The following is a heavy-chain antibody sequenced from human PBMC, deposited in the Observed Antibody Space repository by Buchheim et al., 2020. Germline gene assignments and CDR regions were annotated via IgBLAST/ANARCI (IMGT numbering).Heavy chain of an antibody. J-gene: IGHJ5*02. D-gene: IGHD6-13*01. CDR2: INPSGGRK. V-gene: IGHV1-46*01. Sequence: QVQLVQSGAEVKKPGASVKVSCKASGYTFTSYYMHWVRQASGQGLEWMGIINPSGGRKSYAQKFQGRVTMTRDTSTTTVYMELSSLRSEDTAVYYCARGAGIAADKPGEYWFDPWGQGTL. CDR3: ARGAGIAADKPGEYWFDP. CDR1: GYTFTSYY.